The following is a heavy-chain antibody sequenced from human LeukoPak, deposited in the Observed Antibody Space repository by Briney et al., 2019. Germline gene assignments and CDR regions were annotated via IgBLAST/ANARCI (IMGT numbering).Heavy chain of an antibody. V-gene: IGHV3-7*01. J-gene: IGHJ5*02. CDR2: IKQDGSEK. Sequence: GGSLRLSCAASGFTFSTSWMSWVRQAPGKGLEWVANIKQDGSEKYYVGSVKGRFTISRDNAKNSLYLQMNSLRAEDTAVYYCARDETWGQGTLVTVSS. CDR1: GFTFSTSW. CDR3: ARDET.